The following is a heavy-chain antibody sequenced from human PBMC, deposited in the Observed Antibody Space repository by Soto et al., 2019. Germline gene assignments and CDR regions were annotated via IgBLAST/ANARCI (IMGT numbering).Heavy chain of an antibody. CDR1: GFTFSSYS. CDR3: ARDREYRGAGTYYYGMDV. J-gene: IGHJ6*02. D-gene: IGHD6-19*01. Sequence: WGSLRLSCAASGFTFSSYSMNWFRQSPGKGLEWVSSISSSSSYIYYADSVKGRFTISRDNAKNSLYLQMNSLRAEDTAVYYCARDREYRGAGTYYYGMDVWGQGTTVTVSS. CDR2: ISSSSSYI. V-gene: IGHV3-21*01.